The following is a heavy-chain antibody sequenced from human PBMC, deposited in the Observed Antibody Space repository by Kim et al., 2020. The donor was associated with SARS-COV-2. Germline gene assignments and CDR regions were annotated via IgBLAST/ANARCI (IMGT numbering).Heavy chain of an antibody. Sequence: VKGRFTISRDNSKNTLYLQMNSLGAEDTAVYYCARGNGQQLVRPDYYYGMDVWGQGTTVTVSS. CDR3: ARGNGQQLVRPDYYYGMDV. D-gene: IGHD6-13*01. V-gene: IGHV3-30*07. J-gene: IGHJ6*02.